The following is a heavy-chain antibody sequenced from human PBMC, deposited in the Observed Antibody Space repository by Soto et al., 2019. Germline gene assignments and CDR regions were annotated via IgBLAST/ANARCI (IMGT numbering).Heavy chain of an antibody. CDR2: IYYSGST. J-gene: IGHJ4*02. CDR3: ATHPLGSCSGGSCYRFDY. Sequence: QLQLQESGPGLVKPSETLSLTCTVSGGSISSSSYYWGWIRQPPGKGLEWIGSIYYSGSTYYNPSLKSRVTISVDTSKNQFSLKLSSVTAADTAVYYCATHPLGSCSGGSCYRFDYWGQGTLVTVSS. D-gene: IGHD2-15*01. V-gene: IGHV4-39*01. CDR1: GGSISSSSYY.